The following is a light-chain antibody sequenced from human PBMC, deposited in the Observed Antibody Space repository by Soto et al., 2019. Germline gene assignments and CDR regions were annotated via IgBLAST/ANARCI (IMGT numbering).Light chain of an antibody. CDR3: HQSGSSPAT. CDR1: QSVSSSN. J-gene: IGKJ1*01. Sequence: EIVWAESAGTRSLSPGARDTLSWRASQSVSSSNLAWYQQKPGQAPRLLIYCANSRATGITARFSGSGSGTDFTLTLSRLEPEDFAVYYCHQSGSSPATFGQGTKVDLK. V-gene: IGKV3-20*01. CDR2: CAN.